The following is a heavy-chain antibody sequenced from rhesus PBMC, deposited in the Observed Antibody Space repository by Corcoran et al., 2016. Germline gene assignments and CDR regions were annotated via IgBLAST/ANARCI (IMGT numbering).Heavy chain of an antibody. Sequence: QVQLQESGPGVVKPSETLSLTCAVSGGSISDSYRWSWIRQPPGTGLGGGGSIYGSSTSTNYNPSHKSRVTISKDTSKNQFSLKLSSVTAADTAVYYCARYCSGGVCYAGQHYYGLDSWGQGVVVTVSS. CDR2: IYGSSTST. J-gene: IGHJ6*01. CDR3: ARYCSGGVCYAGQHYYGLDS. CDR1: GGSISDSYR. V-gene: IGHV4S10*01. D-gene: IGHD2-8*01.